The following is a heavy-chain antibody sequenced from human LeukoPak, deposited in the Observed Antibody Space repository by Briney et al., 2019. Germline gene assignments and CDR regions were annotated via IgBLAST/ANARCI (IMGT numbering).Heavy chain of an antibody. CDR2: MYYSGSS. V-gene: IGHV4-39*01. CDR3: ARPGDSWSGYQRGFEY. J-gene: IGHJ4*02. Sequence: PSETLSLTCTVSGGSISSGGYSWVWIRQPPGKGLEWIGSMYYSGSSYYNPSLESRVTISVDMSKNQFSLKLSSVTAADTAVYFCARPGDSWSGYQRGFEYWGQGILVTVSS. CDR1: GGSISSGGYS. D-gene: IGHD3-3*01.